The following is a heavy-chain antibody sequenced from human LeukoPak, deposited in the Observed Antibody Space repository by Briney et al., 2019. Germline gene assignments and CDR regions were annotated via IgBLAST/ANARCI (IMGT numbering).Heavy chain of an antibody. CDR2: TYYRSKWRN. D-gene: IGHD2-15*01. CDR3: ARGRYSGFDL. Sequence: LSQTLSLTCAISGDDVSTNNVAWNWIRQSPSRGLEWLRRTYYRSKWRNDYAVSVKSRITINPDTSKNQFSLQLNSVTPDDTALYYCARGRYSGFDLWGQGTMVTVSS. V-gene: IGHV6-1*01. J-gene: IGHJ3*01. CDR1: GDDVSTNNVA.